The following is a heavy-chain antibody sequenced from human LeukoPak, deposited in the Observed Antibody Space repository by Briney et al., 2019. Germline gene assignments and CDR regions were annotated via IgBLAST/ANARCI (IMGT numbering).Heavy chain of an antibody. CDR2: IYYSGST. Sequence: SETLSLTCTVSGGSISSYYWSWIRQPPGKGLEWIGYIYYSGSTNYNPSLKSRVTISVDTSKNQFSLKLSSVTAADTAVYYCARNGYYDFWSGQRDWFDPWGQGTLVTVSS. CDR1: GGSISSYY. CDR3: ARNGYYDFWSGQRDWFDP. V-gene: IGHV4-59*12. D-gene: IGHD3-3*01. J-gene: IGHJ5*02.